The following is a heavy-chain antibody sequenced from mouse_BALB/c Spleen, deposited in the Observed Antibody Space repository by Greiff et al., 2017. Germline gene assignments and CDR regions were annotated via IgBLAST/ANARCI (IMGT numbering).Heavy chain of an antibody. J-gene: IGHJ2*01. CDR1: GYAFTNYL. Sequence: QVQLQQSGAELVRPGTSVKVSCKASGYAFTNYLIEWVKQRPGKGLEWIGVINPGSGGTNYNEKFQGKATLTADKSSSTAYMQLSSLTSDDSAVYFCARPYAGYWGQGTTLTVSS. D-gene: IGHD1-1*01. CDR3: ARPYAGY. V-gene: IGHV1-54*03. CDR2: INPGSGGT.